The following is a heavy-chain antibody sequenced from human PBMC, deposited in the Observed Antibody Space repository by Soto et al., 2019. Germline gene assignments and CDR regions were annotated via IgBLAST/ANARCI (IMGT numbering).Heavy chain of an antibody. CDR2: ISYGGGDK. Sequence: GGSLRLFCAASGVTCRSGGMHWVCQVPGKRLAWVALISYGGGDKYYADSVKGRFTISRDNPKNTLYLQMNRLRADDTAVYLCAKNYYDRVRSYWVDRRRQAPFVTGCS. CDR1: GVTCRSGG. D-gene: IGHD3-22*01. CDR3: AKNYYDRVRSYWVDR. V-gene: IGHV3-30*18. J-gene: IGHJ5*02.